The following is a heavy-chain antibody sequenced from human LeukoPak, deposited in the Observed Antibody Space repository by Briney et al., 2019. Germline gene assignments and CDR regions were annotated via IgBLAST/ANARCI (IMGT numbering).Heavy chain of an antibody. D-gene: IGHD3-16*01. CDR2: INPSGGST. CDR3: ARVGGWPQYYYYYMDV. CDR1: GYTFTSYY. Sequence: ASVKVSCKASGYTFTSYYMHWVRQAPGQGLEWMGIINPSGGSTSYAQKFQGRVTMTRDTSTSTVYMELSSLRSEDTAVYYCARVGGWPQYYYYYMDVWGKGTTVTVSS. V-gene: IGHV1-46*01. J-gene: IGHJ6*03.